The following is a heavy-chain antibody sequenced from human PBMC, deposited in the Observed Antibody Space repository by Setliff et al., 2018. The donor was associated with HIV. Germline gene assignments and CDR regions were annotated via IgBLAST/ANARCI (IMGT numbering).Heavy chain of an antibody. CDR2: ILYSGST. D-gene: IGHD2-2*01. V-gene: IGHV4-39*01. J-gene: IGHJ4*01. Sequence: SETLSLTCTVSGDSISSSSYYWGWIRQPPGKGLEWIGSILYSGSTYYNPSLKSRLIMSVDTSKNQFSLKLSSVTAADTAVYYCARHHLVDPFDYWRHGTLVTVSS. CDR3: ARHHLVDPFDY. CDR1: GDSISSSSYY.